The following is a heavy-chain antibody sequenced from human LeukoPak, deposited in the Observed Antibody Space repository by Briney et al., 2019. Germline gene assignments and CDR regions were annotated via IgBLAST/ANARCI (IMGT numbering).Heavy chain of an antibody. D-gene: IGHD3-10*01. CDR3: ARDTRAHYYGSGSLFDY. V-gene: IGHV3-48*04. CDR2: ISSSSSTI. J-gene: IGHJ4*02. CDR1: GFTFSSYS. Sequence: GGSLRLSCAASGFTFSSYSMNWVRQAPGKGLEWVSYISSSSSTIYYADSVKGRFTISRDNAKNSLYLQMNSLRAEDTAVYYCARDTRAHYYGSGSLFDYWGQGTLVTVSS.